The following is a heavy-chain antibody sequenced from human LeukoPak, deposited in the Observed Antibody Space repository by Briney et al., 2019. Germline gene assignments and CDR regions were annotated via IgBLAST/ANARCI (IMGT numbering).Heavy chain of an antibody. Sequence: SVKVSCKASGGTYSSYVISWVRQAPGQGLEWMGGIIPIFGTANYAQKFQGRVTITADESTSTAYMELSSLRSEDPAVYYCARDAILEWLPPSYYYMDVWAKGPRSPSP. V-gene: IGHV1-69*13. CDR2: IIPIFGTA. D-gene: IGHD3-3*01. J-gene: IGHJ6*03. CDR1: GGTYSSYV. CDR3: ARDAILEWLPPSYYYMDV.